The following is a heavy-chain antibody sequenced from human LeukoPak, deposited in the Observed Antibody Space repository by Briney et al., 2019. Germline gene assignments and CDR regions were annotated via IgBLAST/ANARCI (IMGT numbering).Heavy chain of an antibody. CDR2: ISWNSGSV. Sequence: GGSLRLSCAASGFTFDDYAMHWVRQAPGKGLEWVSGISWNSGSVGYADSVKGRFTISRDNAKNSLYLQMNSLRAEDTALYYCAKDSGTGELDYYYYGMDVWGQGTTVTVSS. CDR1: GFTFDDYA. V-gene: IGHV3-9*01. D-gene: IGHD3-10*01. CDR3: AKDSGTGELDYYYYGMDV. J-gene: IGHJ6*02.